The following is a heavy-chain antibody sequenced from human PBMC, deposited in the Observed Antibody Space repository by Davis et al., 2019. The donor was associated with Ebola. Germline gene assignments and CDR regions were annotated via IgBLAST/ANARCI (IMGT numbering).Heavy chain of an antibody. Sequence: GESLKISCAASGSIFSDYSLHWVRQAPGKGLEWVAVIWYDGSNKFYADSVEGRFTISRDKSTNTVFLQMNSLSAEDTAVYYCARGPPCYYLPVCYAMDVWGQGTTVTVSS. CDR2: IWYDGSNK. D-gene: IGHD1-26*01. J-gene: IGHJ6*02. V-gene: IGHV3-33*02. CDR3: ARGPPCYYLPVCYAMDV. CDR1: GSIFSDYS.